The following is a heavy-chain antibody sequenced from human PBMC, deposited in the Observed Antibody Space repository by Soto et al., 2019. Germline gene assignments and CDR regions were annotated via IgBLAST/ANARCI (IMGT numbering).Heavy chain of an antibody. Sequence: GGSLRLSCAPSGFTFRNFAMSWVRQAPGKGLEWLSTISASGGTTNSVDSVKGRFTVSRDNSRNTLYVQMNSLRDEDTAVYYCAETSSYGNYYFDYWGPGTLVTVSS. CDR3: AETSSYGNYYFDY. V-gene: IGHV3-23*01. CDR2: ISASGGTT. J-gene: IGHJ4*02. D-gene: IGHD4-17*01. CDR1: GFTFRNFA.